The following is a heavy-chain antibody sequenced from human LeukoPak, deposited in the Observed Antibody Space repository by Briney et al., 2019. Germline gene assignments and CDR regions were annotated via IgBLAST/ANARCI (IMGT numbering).Heavy chain of an antibody. CDR1: GCTFSSYA. V-gene: IGHV3-23*01. CDR3: AKATRLRAPDLFDY. D-gene: IGHD4-17*01. Sequence: PGGSLRHSCAASGCTFSSYAMSCVGQAPGGGLEWVSAISGSGGSTNYANSVKGRFTISRDNSKITLYLQMNSLRAEDTAVCYCAKATRLRAPDLFDYWGQGTLVTVSS. J-gene: IGHJ4*02. CDR2: ISGSGGST.